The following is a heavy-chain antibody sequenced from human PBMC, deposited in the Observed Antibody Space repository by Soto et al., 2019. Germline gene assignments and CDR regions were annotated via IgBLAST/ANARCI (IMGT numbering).Heavy chain of an antibody. V-gene: IGHV1-69*12. CDR3: GRVVVAVATHRFLEYFDP. Sequence: QVQLVQSGAEVKKPGSSVKVACKTSGDTFRTSAISWMRQAPGHGLEWMGAIIPIFDRANYAQKFQGRVTITAHEVTPTAYMALSIPRSADTAVYYCGRVVVAVATHRFLEYFDPRGQGVLVSVSS. J-gene: IGHJ5*02. CDR1: GDTFRTSA. D-gene: IGHD2-15*01. CDR2: IIPIFDRA.